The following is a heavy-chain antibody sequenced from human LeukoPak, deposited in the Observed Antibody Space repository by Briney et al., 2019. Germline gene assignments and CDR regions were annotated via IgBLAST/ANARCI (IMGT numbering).Heavy chain of an antibody. J-gene: IGHJ3*02. CDR3: ASTGPSPQADRGEAFDI. V-gene: IGHV1-69*05. Sequence: PRASVKVSCKASGGTFSSYAISWVRQAPGQGLEWMGGIIPIFGTANYAQKFQGRVTVTTDESTSTAYMELSSLRSEDTAVYYCASTGPSPQADRGEAFDIWGQGTMVTVSS. D-gene: IGHD3-10*01. CDR1: GGTFSSYA. CDR2: IIPIFGTA.